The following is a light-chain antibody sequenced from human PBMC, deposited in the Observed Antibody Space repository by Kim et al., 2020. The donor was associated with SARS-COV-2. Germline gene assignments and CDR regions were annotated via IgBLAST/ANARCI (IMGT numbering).Light chain of an antibody. CDR3: QGWGSSSDYRV. CDR2: YDS. V-gene: IGLV3-21*04. Sequence: SYELTQPPSVSVAPGKTARITCGGNNIGSKSVHWYQQKPGQAPVLVIYYDSDRPSGIPERFSGSNSGNTATLTISRVEAGDEADYYCQGWGSSSDYRVFG. CDR1: NIGSKS. J-gene: IGLJ3*02.